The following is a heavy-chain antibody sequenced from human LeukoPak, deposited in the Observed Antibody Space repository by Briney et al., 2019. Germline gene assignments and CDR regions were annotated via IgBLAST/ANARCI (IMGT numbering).Heavy chain of an antibody. Sequence: GGSLRLSCAASGFTVSSNYMSWVRQASGKGLEWVSVIYSGGSTYYADSVKGRFTISRHNSKNTLYLQMNSLRAEDTAVYYCASGVGTHYYYYGMDVWGQGTTVTVSS. CDR3: ASGVGTHYYYYGMDV. CDR1: GFTVSSNY. V-gene: IGHV3-53*04. D-gene: IGHD1-14*01. CDR2: IYSGGST. J-gene: IGHJ6*02.